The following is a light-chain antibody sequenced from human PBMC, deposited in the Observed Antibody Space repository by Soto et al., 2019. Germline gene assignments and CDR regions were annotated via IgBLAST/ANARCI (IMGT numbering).Light chain of an antibody. CDR3: QQYNNWPRT. V-gene: IGKV3-15*01. J-gene: IGKJ1*01. CDR1: QSVSSN. Sequence: EIVMTQSPATLSVSPGERVSLSCRASQSVSSNLAWHQQKPGQAPRLLIYGTSTRATGIPTRFSGSGSGTEFTLTISSLQSEDFAFYYCQQYNNWPRTFGQGTNVEIK. CDR2: GTS.